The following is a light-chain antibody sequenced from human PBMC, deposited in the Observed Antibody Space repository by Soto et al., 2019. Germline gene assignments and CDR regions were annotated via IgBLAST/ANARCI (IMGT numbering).Light chain of an antibody. J-gene: IGKJ1*01. CDR1: QSISYW. Sequence: DIQMTQSPSTLSASVGDRVTITCRASQSISYWLAWYQKKPGKAPNLLIYKASSLESGVPSRFSGSGSGTEFTLTISCLQPDDFATYYCQQYNNYWTFGQGTKVEIK. V-gene: IGKV1-5*03. CDR2: KAS. CDR3: QQYNNYWT.